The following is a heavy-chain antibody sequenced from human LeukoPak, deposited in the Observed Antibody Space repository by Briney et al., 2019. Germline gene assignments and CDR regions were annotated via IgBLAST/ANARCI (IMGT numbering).Heavy chain of an antibody. CDR3: ARGYGYYDSSGFKYYFDY. D-gene: IGHD3-22*01. J-gene: IGHJ4*02. CDR2: IYYSGST. CDR1: GGSISSYY. Sequence: SETLSLTCTVSGGSISSYYWSWIRQPPGKGLEWIGYIYYSGSTNYNPSLKSRVTISVDTSKNQFSLKLSSVTAADPAVYYCARGYGYYDSSGFKYYFDYWGQGTLVTVSS. V-gene: IGHV4-59*01.